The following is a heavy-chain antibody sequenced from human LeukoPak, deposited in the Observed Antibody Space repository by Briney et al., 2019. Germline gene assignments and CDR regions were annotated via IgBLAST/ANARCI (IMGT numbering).Heavy chain of an antibody. CDR2: INPNSGGT. CDR3: AREQQLTQIV. V-gene: IGHV1-2*02. CDR1: GYTFTSYG. J-gene: IGHJ6*02. Sequence: VASVKVSCKASGYTFTSYGISWVRQAPGQGLEWMGWINPNSGGTNYAQKFQGRVTMTRDTSISTAYMELSRLRSDDTAVYYCAREQQLTQIVWGQGTTVTVSS. D-gene: IGHD6-13*01.